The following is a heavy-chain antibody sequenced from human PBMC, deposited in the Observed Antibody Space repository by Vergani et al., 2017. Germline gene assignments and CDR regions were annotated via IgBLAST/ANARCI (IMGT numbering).Heavy chain of an antibody. D-gene: IGHD5/OR15-5a*01. CDR2: ISSSSSYI. Sequence: EVQLVESGGGLVKPGGSLRLSCAASGFTFSSYSMNWVRQAPGKGLEWVSSISSSSSYIYYADSVKGRFTISRDNAKNSLYLQMNSLRAEDTAVYYCANLDSVLYYFDYWGQGTLVTVSS. CDR3: ANLDSVLYYFDY. V-gene: IGHV3-21*01. J-gene: IGHJ4*02. CDR1: GFTFSSYS.